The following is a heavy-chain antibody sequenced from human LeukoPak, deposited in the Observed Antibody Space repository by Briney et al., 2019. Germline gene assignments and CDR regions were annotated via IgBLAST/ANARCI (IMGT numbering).Heavy chain of an antibody. Sequence: GGSLRLSCAASGFTFSSYWMSWVRQAPGKGLEWVANIKQDGSEKYYVDSVKGRFTISRDNAKNSLYLQMNSLRAEDTALYYCARGGDTAMVGEFDYWGQGTLVTVSS. CDR2: IKQDGSEK. V-gene: IGHV3-7*03. D-gene: IGHD5-18*01. CDR3: ARGGDTAMVGEFDY. CDR1: GFTFSSYW. J-gene: IGHJ4*02.